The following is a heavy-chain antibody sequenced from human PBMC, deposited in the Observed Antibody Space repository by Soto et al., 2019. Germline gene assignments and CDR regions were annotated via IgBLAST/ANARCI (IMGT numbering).Heavy chain of an antibody. V-gene: IGHV4-59*01. Sequence: PSETLSLTCTVSGGSLSSYYWSWVRQPPGKGLEWVGYIYYSGSTNYNPPPKSRVTKSVNTSKNQFSLRLSFVTVADPAVYYGARSGSRPYNWFAPWGQGTLVTFSS. CDR2: IYYSGST. CDR1: GGSLSSYY. J-gene: IGHJ5*02. D-gene: IGHD2-15*01. CDR3: ARSGSRPYNWFAP.